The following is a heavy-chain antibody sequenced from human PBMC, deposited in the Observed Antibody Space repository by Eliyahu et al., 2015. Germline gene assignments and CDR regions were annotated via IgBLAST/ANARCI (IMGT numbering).Heavy chain of an antibody. J-gene: IGHJ4*02. D-gene: IGHD1-7*01. CDR3: ARSRELLVDY. Sequence: QVQLVESGGGVVQPGGSLRLSCAASGFTFSSYGMHWVRQAPGKGLEWVAFIRYDGSNRYYADSVKGRFTISRDNSKNTLYLQMNSLRAEDTAVYYCARSRELLVDYWGQGTLVTVSS. CDR2: IRYDGSNR. CDR1: GFTFSSYG. V-gene: IGHV3-30*02.